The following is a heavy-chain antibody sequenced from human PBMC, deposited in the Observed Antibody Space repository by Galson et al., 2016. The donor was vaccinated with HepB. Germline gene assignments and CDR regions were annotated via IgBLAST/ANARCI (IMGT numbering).Heavy chain of an antibody. CDR1: GFTFNTYG. D-gene: IGHD4-17*01. CDR3: ARGNYGDYSFDY. Sequence: SLRLSCAASGFTFNTYGMHWVRQAPGQGLEWVAIIWFDGSNKYYADSVKGRFSVSRDNSKNTLHLQMNSLRAEDTAVYYCARGNYGDYSFDYWGQGTLVTVSS. J-gene: IGHJ4*02. V-gene: IGHV3-33*01. CDR2: IWFDGSNK.